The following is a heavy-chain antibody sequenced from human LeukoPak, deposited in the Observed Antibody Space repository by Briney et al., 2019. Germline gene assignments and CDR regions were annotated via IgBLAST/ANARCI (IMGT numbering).Heavy chain of an antibody. J-gene: IGHJ4*02. D-gene: IGHD3-22*01. CDR2: ISYDGSNK. V-gene: IGHV3-30-3*01. CDR1: GFTFSSYA. CDR3: ARDTRGDYYDSSGYFDY. Sequence: GGSLRLSCAASGFTFSSYAMHWVRQAPGKGLEGVAVISYDGSNKYYADSLKGRFTISRDNSKNTLYLQMNSLRAEDTAVYYCARDTRGDYYDSSGYFDYWGQGTLVTVSS.